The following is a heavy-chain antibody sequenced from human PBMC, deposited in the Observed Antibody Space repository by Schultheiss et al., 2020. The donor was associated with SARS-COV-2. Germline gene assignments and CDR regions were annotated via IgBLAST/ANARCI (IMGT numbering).Heavy chain of an antibody. Sequence: ETLSLTCAVSGYSISSGYYWGWIRQPPGKGLEWVGHIKSKRDGETTDYAAPVKGRFTISSDDSENTLYLQMNSLRADDTAVYYCARDIDSSAWNGMDVWGQGTTVTVSS. J-gene: IGHJ6*02. CDR3: ARDIDSSAWNGMDV. CDR2: IKSKRDGETT. V-gene: IGHV3-15*07. D-gene: IGHD6-19*01. CDR1: GYSISSGYY.